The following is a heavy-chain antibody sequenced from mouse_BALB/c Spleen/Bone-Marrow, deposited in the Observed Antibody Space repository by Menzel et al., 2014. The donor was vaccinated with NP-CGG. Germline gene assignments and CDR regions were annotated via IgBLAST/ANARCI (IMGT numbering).Heavy chain of an antibody. J-gene: IGHJ4*01. Sequence: EVQLVESGGGLVKPGGSLKLSCAASGFTFSSYAMPWVRQTPEKRLEWVASISSGGSTYYPDSVKGRFTISRDNARNILYLQMSSLRSEDTAMYYCARVEDDYYVRAMDYWGQGTSVTVSS. CDR1: GFTFSSYA. V-gene: IGHV5-6-5*01. CDR2: ISSGGST. CDR3: ARVEDDYYVRAMDY. D-gene: IGHD2-3*01.